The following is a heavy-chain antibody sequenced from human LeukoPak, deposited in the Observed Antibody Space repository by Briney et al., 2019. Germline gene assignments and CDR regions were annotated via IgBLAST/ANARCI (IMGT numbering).Heavy chain of an antibody. CDR3: ARDLRAYCGGDCPSSY. Sequence: ASVKVSCKASGYTFTGYYMHWVRQAPGQGLEWMGWINPNSGGTNYAQKFQGRVTMTRDTPISTAYMELSRLRSDDTAVYYCARDLRAYCGGDCPSSYWGQGTLVTVSS. J-gene: IGHJ4*02. CDR1: GYTFTGYY. CDR2: INPNSGGT. V-gene: IGHV1-2*02. D-gene: IGHD2-21*02.